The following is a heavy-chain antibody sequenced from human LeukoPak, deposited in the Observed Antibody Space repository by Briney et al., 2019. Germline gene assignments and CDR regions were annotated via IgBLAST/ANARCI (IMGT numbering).Heavy chain of an antibody. V-gene: IGHV3-23*01. CDR3: ARQLGYCSDGSCYFDY. D-gene: IGHD2-15*01. J-gene: IGHJ4*02. CDR1: GFTFSNYA. CDR2: INTSGGRT. Sequence: GGSLRLSCAASGFTFSNYAMSWVRQGPGRGLECVSGINTSGGRTYYADSVKGRFTISRDNSKNTLHLQMNSLRAEDTAVYHCARQLGYCSDGSCYFDYWGQGTLVTVSS.